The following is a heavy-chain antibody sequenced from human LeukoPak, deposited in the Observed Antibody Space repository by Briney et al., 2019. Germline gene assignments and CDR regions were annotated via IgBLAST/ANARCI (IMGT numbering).Heavy chain of an antibody. CDR2: IYTSGST. CDR1: GGSVSSGSYY. Sequence: SQTLSLTCTVSGGSVSSGSYYWSWIRQPAGKGLEWIGLIYTSGSTNYNPSLKSRVTISVDTSKNQFSLKLNSVTAADTAVYYCARGTTVTSSGYFQHWGQGTLVNVS. D-gene: IGHD4-17*01. J-gene: IGHJ1*01. V-gene: IGHV4-61*02. CDR3: ARGTTVTSSGYFQH.